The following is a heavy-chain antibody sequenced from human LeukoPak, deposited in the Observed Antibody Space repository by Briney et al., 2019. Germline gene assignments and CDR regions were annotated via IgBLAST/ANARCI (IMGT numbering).Heavy chain of an antibody. V-gene: IGHV3-23*01. Sequence: GGSLRLSCAASGFTFSSYWMSWVRQAPGKGLEWVSAISGSGGSTYYADSVKGRFTISRDNSKNTLYLQMNSLRAEDTAVYYCAKGAGYYGSGSLPGGYWGQGTLVTVSS. J-gene: IGHJ4*02. CDR3: AKGAGYYGSGSLPGGY. D-gene: IGHD3-10*01. CDR1: GFTFSSYW. CDR2: ISGSGGST.